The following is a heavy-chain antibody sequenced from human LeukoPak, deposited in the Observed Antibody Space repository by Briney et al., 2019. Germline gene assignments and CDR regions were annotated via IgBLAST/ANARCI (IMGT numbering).Heavy chain of an antibody. CDR2: ISSSGDTI. CDR3: ARVPRSSRIPIFR. D-gene: IGHD3-3*01. V-gene: IGHV3-48*03. Sequence: GGSLRLSCTASEFTFSSYEMNWVHQAPGKGLEWVSYISSSGDTIYYADSVKGRFTISRDNAKNSLYLQLNSLRAEDTAVYYCARVPRSSRIPIFRWGQGTLVTVSS. J-gene: IGHJ4*02. CDR1: EFTFSSYE.